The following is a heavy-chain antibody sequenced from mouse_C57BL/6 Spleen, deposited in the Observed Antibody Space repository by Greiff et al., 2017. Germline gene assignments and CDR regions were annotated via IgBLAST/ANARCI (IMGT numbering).Heavy chain of an antibody. CDR3: MRAYDVYYDYFDY. CDR1: GFTFNTYA. V-gene: IGHV10-3*01. CDR2: LRSKSSNYAT. J-gene: IGHJ2*01. Sequence: EVKGVESGGGLVQPKGSLKLSCAASGFTFNTYAMHWVRQAPGKGLEWVARLRSKSSNYATYYDDSVKDRFTISSDDSQSMLYLQMNNLKAEDTAMYYCMRAYDVYYDYFDYWGHGITLSVAS. D-gene: IGHD2-3*01.